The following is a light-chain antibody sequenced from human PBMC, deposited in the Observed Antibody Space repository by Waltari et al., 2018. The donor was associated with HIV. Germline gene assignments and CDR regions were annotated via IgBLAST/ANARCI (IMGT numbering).Light chain of an antibody. CDR3: QLWDTSTDHYV. CDR2: YND. J-gene: IGLJ1*01. V-gene: IGLV3-21*04. Sequence: SYILTQPPSVSVAPGKTASITYGGNNTGSHSDHWYQQKPGQAPVLVISYNDDRPSRTPERFSGSKSGNTATLTISRVEAGDEADYYCQLWDTSTDHYVFGTGTKVTVL. CDR1: NTGSHS.